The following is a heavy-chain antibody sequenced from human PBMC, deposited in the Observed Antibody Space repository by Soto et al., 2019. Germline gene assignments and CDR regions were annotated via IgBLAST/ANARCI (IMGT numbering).Heavy chain of an antibody. CDR2: ISRDGGTK. Sequence: QVQLVESGGGVVQPGRSLRLSCGDSGFTVSTYGMHWGRLAPGKGLEWVAVISRDGGTKYYADSVKGRFTISRDNSRNTLFLEMNSLIGDDIAVYHCTGEVASGYWGQGTLVTVSS. CDR1: GFTVSTYG. V-gene: IGHV3-30*03. D-gene: IGHD2-8*02. J-gene: IGHJ4*02. CDR3: TGEVASGY.